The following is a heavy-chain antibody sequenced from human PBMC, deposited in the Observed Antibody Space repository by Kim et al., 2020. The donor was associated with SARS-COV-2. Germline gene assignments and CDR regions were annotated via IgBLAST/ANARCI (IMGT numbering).Heavy chain of an antibody. D-gene: IGHD5-12*01. J-gene: IGHJ5*02. CDR1: GGSISSYY. CDR2: IYYSGST. CDR3: ARFPGGYDFPLVWFDP. Sequence: SETLSLTCTVSGGSISSYYWSWIRQPTGKGLEWIGYIYYSGSTNYNPSLKSRVTISVDTSKTQFSLKLSSVTAADAAVYYCARFPGGYDFPLVWFDPWGQGTLVSVCS. V-gene: IGHV4-59*01.